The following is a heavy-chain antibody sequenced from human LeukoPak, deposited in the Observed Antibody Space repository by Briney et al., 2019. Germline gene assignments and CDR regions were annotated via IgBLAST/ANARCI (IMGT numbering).Heavy chain of an antibody. J-gene: IGHJ4*02. CDR1: GLSFWNYS. V-gene: IGHV3-21*01. D-gene: IGHD3-10*01. CDR3: TGDNYGSGSLFDF. CDR2: ISIGSSSYI. Sequence: GGSLTLLCAPPGLSFWNYSIKSVRQAPGKGLEWVSSISIGSSSYINYADSVKGRFTISRDNAKNSLHLQMNSLRAEDTAVYCGTGDNYGSGSLFDFWGQGTLVTVSS.